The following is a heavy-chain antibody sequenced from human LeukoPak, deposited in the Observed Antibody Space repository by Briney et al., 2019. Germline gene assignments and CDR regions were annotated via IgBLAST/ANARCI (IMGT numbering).Heavy chain of an antibody. Sequence: ASETLSLTCTVSDGSITNYDWSWVRQPPGKGLEFIGHVHYSGTTNYNPSLRSRVTISIDTSKKHFFLKLKSVTAADTAVYYCATGYGDFRVEGRYFYSWGQGTLVTVSS. CDR2: VHYSGTT. CDR3: ATGYGDFRVEGRYFYS. CDR1: DGSITNYD. J-gene: IGHJ4*02. V-gene: IGHV4-59*01. D-gene: IGHD4-17*01.